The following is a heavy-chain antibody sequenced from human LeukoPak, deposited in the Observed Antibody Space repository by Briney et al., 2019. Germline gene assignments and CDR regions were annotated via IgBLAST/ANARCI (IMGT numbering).Heavy chain of an antibody. J-gene: IGHJ4*02. CDR2: IYYSGST. V-gene: IGHV4-59*01. Sequence: SETLSLTCTVSGGSISSYYWSWIRQPPGKGLEWIGYIYYSGSTNYNPSLKSRVTISVDTSKNQFSLKLSSVTAADTAVYYCARGGGRAAMFRGYFDYWGQGTLVTVSS. CDR1: GGSISSYY. D-gene: IGHD3-10*02. CDR3: ARGGGRAAMFRGYFDY.